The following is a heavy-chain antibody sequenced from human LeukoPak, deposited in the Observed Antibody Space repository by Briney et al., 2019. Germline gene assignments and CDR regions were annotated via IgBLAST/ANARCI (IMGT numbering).Heavy chain of an antibody. Sequence: GGSLRLSCAASGFTFSNAWMSWVRQAPGKGRDWVGRIKSKTDGGTTDYAAPVKGRFTISRDDSKNTLYLQMNSLKTEDTAVYYCTTDIWELLTFDYWGQGTLVTVSS. V-gene: IGHV3-15*01. CDR3: TTDIWELLTFDY. D-gene: IGHD1-26*01. CDR1: GFTFSNAW. CDR2: IKSKTDGGTT. J-gene: IGHJ4*02.